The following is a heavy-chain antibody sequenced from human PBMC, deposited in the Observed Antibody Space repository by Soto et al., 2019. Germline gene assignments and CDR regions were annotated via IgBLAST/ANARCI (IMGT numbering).Heavy chain of an antibody. CDR3: VRVVAIPGYPDN. V-gene: IGHV1-69*06. D-gene: IGHD5-12*01. CDR2: IVPTVDTS. CDR1: GATFSSYA. J-gene: IGHJ4*02. Sequence: RASVKVSCKTSGATFSSYAITWVRQAPGQGLEWMGGIVPTVDTSTYAQKFQGRVTITADKFTNTVYMELSSLRSDDTAVYYCVRVVAIPGYPDNWGQGTLVTVSS.